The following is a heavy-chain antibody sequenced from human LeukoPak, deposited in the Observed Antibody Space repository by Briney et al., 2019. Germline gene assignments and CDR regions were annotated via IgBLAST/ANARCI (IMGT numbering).Heavy chain of an antibody. D-gene: IGHD6-13*01. CDR2: ISAYNGNT. Sequence: ASVKVSCKASGYTFTSYGISWVRQAPGQGLEWMGWISAYNGNTNHAQKLQGRVTMTTDTSTSTAYMGLRSPRSDDTAVYYCARDIGGYSSSWSLFDYWGQGTLVTVSS. J-gene: IGHJ4*02. CDR3: ARDIGGYSSSWSLFDY. CDR1: GYTFTSYG. V-gene: IGHV1-18*01.